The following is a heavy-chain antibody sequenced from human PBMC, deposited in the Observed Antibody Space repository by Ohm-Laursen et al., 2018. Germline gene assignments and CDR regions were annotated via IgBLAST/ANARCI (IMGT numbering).Heavy chain of an antibody. CDR1: GGTLSDYS. CDR3: ATRSCGGNCINSHYYYYGLHF. CDR2: VIPIFDSA. Sequence: GSSVKVSCKASGGTLSDYSISWVRQAPGQGLEWMGGVIPIFDSATYAQKFQGRLTITADRLATTTFMELSSLRSEDTAVYYCATRSCGGNCINSHYYYYGLHFWGQGTTVTVSS. V-gene: IGHV1-69*06. D-gene: IGHD2-21*02. J-gene: IGHJ6*02.